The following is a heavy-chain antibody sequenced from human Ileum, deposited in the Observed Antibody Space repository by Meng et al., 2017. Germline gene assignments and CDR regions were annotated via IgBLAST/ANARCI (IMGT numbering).Heavy chain of an antibody. D-gene: IGHD6-19*01. J-gene: IGHJ4*01. CDR1: GGIFGTYA. CDR3: ARDRGVSGGQWLPAY. Sequence: SVKVSCKASGGIFGTYAFSWVRQAPGQGLEWMGGIVPNFGSPTYAQSFQDRVTISADIATSTVYMELTSLRSKDTAVYYCARDRGVSGGQWLPAYWGQGTLVTVSS. CDR2: IVPNFGSP. V-gene: IGHV1-69*06.